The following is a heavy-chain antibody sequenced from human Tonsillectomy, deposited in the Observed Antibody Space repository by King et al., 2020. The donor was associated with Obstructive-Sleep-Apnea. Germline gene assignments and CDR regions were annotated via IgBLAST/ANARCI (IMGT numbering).Heavy chain of an antibody. CDR1: GFTFSSYA. V-gene: IGHV3-30*04. CDR2: ISYDGSNK. CDR3: ARGQVANQYYFDY. J-gene: IGHJ4*02. Sequence: QVQLVESGGGVVQPGRSLRLSCAASGFTFSSYAMHWVRQAPGKGLEWVAVISYDGSNKYYADSVKGRFTISRDNSKNTLYLQMNSLRAEDTAVYYCARGQVANQYYFDYWGQGTLVTVSS. D-gene: IGHD5-12*01.